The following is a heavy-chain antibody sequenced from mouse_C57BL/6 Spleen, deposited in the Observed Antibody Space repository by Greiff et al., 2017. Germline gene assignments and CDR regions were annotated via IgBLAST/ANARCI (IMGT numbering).Heavy chain of an antibody. CDR1: GFTFSDYG. Sequence: EVQLVESGGGLVQPGGSLQLSCAASGFTFSDYGMHWVRQAPETGLEWVAYISSGSSTIYYADTLKGPFTIARDNAKNTLFLQMTSLRSEDTAMYYWARFDGYYGFAYWGKGTLVTVSA. J-gene: IGHJ3*01. V-gene: IGHV5-17*01. CDR3: ARFDGYYGFAY. D-gene: IGHD2-3*01. CDR2: ISSGSSTI.